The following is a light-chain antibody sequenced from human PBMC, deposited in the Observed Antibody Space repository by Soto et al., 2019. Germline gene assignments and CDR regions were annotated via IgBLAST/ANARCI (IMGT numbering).Light chain of an antibody. CDR1: QDISNY. J-gene: IGKJ4*01. Sequence: DIQMTQSPSSLSASVGDRVTITCQASQDISNYLNWYQQKPGKAPKLLIFDASNVETGAPSRFSGSGSGTDFTFTIHSLQPEDAATYYCQQYEDLPLTFGGGTK. V-gene: IGKV1-33*01. CDR3: QQYEDLPLT. CDR2: DAS.